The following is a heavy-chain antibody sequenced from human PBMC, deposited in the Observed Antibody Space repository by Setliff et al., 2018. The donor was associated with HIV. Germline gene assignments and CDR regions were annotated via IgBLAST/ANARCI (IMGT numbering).Heavy chain of an antibody. D-gene: IGHD3-16*01. CDR3: ARRGNLLEGRQLDS. CDR1: GFTLSNHV. J-gene: IGHJ4*02. V-gene: IGHV3-23*01. Sequence: GGSLRLPCAASGFTLSNHVMNWVRQAPGKGLEWVSAISTSGGAADYAYSVKGRFTISRDNSRNTLYLQMNSLRYEDTALCVCARRGNLLEGRQLDSWGQGTLVTVSS. CDR2: ISTSGGAA.